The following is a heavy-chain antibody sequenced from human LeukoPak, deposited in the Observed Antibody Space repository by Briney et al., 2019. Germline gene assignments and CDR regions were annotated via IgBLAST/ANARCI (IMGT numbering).Heavy chain of an antibody. J-gene: IGHJ3*01. Sequence: GGSPRLSCAASGFTFSSYAMSWVRQAPGKGLEWVSTISGSGDSTYYADSVKGRFTISRDSFKNTLYLQMNSLRAEDTAVYYCAKERVRCSSTSCYPDAFDFWGQGTMVTVSS. V-gene: IGHV3-23*01. CDR1: GFTFSSYA. D-gene: IGHD2-2*01. CDR3: AKERVRCSSTSCYPDAFDF. CDR2: ISGSGDST.